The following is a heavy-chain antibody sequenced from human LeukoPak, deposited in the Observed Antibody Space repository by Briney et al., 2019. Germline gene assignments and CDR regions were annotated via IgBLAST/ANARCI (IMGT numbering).Heavy chain of an antibody. D-gene: IGHD3-16*01. CDR2: ISGSSGST. Sequence: PGGSLRLSCAAPGFTFSSYAMSWVRQAPGKGLEWVSTISGSSGSTYYADSVKGRFIISRDNSKNTLYLEMNSLRAEDTAVYYCAKDYGGGTGIAFDYWGQGTLVTVSS. J-gene: IGHJ4*02. CDR3: AKDYGGGTGIAFDY. V-gene: IGHV3-23*01. CDR1: GFTFSSYA.